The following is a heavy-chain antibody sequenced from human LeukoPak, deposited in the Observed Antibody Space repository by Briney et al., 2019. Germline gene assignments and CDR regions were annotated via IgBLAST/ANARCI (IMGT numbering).Heavy chain of an antibody. D-gene: IGHD6-13*01. Sequence: SETLSLTCTVSGGSISSYYWSWIRQPPGKGLEWIGYIYYTGSTDYNPSLKGRVTISIDTSKNQFSLKLISMTAADTAVYYCARKHSSSWSFDYWGQGTLVTVSS. J-gene: IGHJ4*02. CDR1: GGSISSYY. CDR3: ARKHSSSWSFDY. V-gene: IGHV4-59*08. CDR2: IYYTGST.